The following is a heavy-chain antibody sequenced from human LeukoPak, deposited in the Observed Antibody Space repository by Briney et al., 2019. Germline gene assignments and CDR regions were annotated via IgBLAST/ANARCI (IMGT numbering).Heavy chain of an antibody. CDR2: INHSGST. CDR3: ARYRSTWFDP. CDR1: GGSFSGYY. J-gene: IGHJ5*02. V-gene: IGHV4-34*01. Sequence: PSETLSLTCAVYGGSFSGYYWSWIRQPPGKGLEWIGEINHSGSTNYNPSLKSQVTISVDTSKNQFSLKLSSVTAADTAVYYCARYRSTWFDPWGQGTLVTVSS. D-gene: IGHD1-14*01.